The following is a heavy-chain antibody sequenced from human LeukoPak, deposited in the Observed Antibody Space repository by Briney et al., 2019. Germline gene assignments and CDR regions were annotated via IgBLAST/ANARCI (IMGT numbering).Heavy chain of an antibody. CDR1: GFTFSSYA. CDR3: AREVQEYYFDC. D-gene: IGHD1-1*01. J-gene: IGHJ4*02. V-gene: IGHV3-30*04. CDR2: ISYDGSNK. Sequence: GGSLRLSCAASGFTFSSYAMHWVRQAPGKGLEWVAVISYDGSNKYYADSVKGRFTISRDNSKNTLYLQMNSLRAEDTAVYYCAREVQEYYFDCWGQGTLVTVSS.